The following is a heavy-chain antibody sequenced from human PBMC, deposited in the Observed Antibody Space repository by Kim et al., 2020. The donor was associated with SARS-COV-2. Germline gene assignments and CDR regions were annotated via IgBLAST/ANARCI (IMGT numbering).Heavy chain of an antibody. V-gene: IGHV3-11*01. J-gene: IGHJ6*02. CDR2: ISSSGSTI. Sequence: GGSLRLSCAASGFTFSDYYMSWIRQAPGKGLEWVSYISSSGSTIYYADSVKGRFTISRDNAKNSLYLQMNSLRAEDTAVYYCARGGLSYYDYYYGMDVWGQGTTVTVSS. CDR1: GFTFSDYY. CDR3: ARGGLSYYDYYYGMDV. D-gene: IGHD1-26*01.